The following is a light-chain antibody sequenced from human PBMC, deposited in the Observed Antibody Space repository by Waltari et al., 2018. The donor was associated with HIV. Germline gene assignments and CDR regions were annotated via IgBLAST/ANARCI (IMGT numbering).Light chain of an antibody. V-gene: IGLV2-8*01. Sequence: QSALTQPPSASGSPGQSVTISCIGTSSDVGTYNYVSWYQLHPGRAPKLLMFEVNRRASWVPVRFSAARSGNTAYLTVSGLQPEDEADYYCSSYVGNNIYVFGTGTKVTVL. CDR2: EVN. CDR1: SSDVGTYNY. CDR3: SSYVGNNIYV. J-gene: IGLJ1*01.